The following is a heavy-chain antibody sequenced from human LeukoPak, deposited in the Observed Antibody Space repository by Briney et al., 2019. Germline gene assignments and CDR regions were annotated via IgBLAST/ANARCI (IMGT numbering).Heavy chain of an antibody. J-gene: IGHJ5*02. CDR3: ARGISISGWFDP. CDR2: IYYSGST. CDR1: VGSISSYY. V-gene: IGHV4-59*01. D-gene: IGHD2-21*01. Sequence: SETLSLTCTVSVGSISSYYWSWIRQPPGKGLEWIGYIYYSGSTNYNPSLKSRVTISVDTSKNQFSLKLSSVTAADTAVYYCARGISISGWFDPWGQGTLVTVSS.